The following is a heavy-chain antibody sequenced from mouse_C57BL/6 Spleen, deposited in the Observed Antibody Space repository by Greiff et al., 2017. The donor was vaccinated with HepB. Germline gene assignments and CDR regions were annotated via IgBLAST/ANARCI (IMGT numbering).Heavy chain of an antibody. J-gene: IGHJ2*01. Sequence: VKLQESGAELARPGASVKLSCKASGYTFTSYGISWVKQRTGQGLEWIGEIYPRSGNTYYNEKFKGKATLTADKSSSTAYMELRSLTSEDSAVYFCAREDGSSSFDYWGQGTTLTVSS. CDR3: AREDGSSSFDY. CDR1: GYTFTSYG. D-gene: IGHD1-1*01. CDR2: IYPRSGNT. V-gene: IGHV1-81*01.